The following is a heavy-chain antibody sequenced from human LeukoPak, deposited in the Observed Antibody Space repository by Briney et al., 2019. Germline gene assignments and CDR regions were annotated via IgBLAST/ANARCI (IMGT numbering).Heavy chain of an antibody. Sequence: ASVKVSCKASGYTFTSYDINWVRQATGQGLEWMGWMNPNSGNTGYAQKFQGRVTMTRNTSISTAYMELSSLRSEDTAVYYCARGGATYYDILDWFDPWGQGTLVTVSS. D-gene: IGHD3-9*01. CDR3: ARGGATYYDILDWFDP. CDR1: GYTFTSYD. V-gene: IGHV1-8*01. J-gene: IGHJ5*02. CDR2: MNPNSGNT.